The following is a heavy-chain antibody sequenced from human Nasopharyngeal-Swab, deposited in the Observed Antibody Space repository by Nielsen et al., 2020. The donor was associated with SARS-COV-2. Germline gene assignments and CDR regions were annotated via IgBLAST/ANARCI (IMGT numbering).Heavy chain of an antibody. J-gene: IGHJ4*02. Sequence: VRQMPGKGLEWMGRIVPSDSYTNYSPSFQGHVTISADKSISTAYLQWSSLKASDTAMYYCATSSIAAPANWGQGTLVTVSS. D-gene: IGHD6-6*01. V-gene: IGHV5-10-1*01. CDR3: ATSSIAAPAN. CDR2: IVPSDSYT.